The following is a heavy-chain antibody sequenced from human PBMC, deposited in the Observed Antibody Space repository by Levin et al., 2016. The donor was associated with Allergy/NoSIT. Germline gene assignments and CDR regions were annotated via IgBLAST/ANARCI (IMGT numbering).Heavy chain of an antibody. D-gene: IGHD2-2*01. V-gene: IGHV1-46*01. J-gene: IGHJ5*02. Sequence: ASVKVSCKASGYTFTSYYMHWVRQAPGQGLEWMGIINPSGGSTSYAQKFQGRVTMTRDTSTSTVYMELSSLRSEDTAVYYCARANIVVVPAEDNWFDPWGQGTLVTVSS. CDR2: INPSGGST. CDR1: GYTFTSYY. CDR3: ARANIVVVPAEDNWFDP.